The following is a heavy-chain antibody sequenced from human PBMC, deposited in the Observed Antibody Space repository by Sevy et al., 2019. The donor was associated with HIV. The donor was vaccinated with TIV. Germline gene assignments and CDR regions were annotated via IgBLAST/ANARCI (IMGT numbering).Heavy chain of an antibody. CDR2: IYHSGST. Sequence: SETLSLTCTVSGYSISSGYYWGWIRQPPGKGLEWIGSIYHSGSTYYNPSLKSRVTISVDTSKNQFSLRLTSVTAADTAVYYCARAGYYDSGGSFAGPSSSEYFQHWGQGTLVTVSS. D-gene: IGHD3-22*01. V-gene: IGHV4-38-2*02. CDR3: ARAGYYDSGGSFAGPSSSEYFQH. CDR1: GYSISSGYY. J-gene: IGHJ1*01.